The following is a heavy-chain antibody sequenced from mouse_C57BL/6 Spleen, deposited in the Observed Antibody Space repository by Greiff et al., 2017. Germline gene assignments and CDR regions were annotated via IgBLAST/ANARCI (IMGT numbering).Heavy chain of an antibody. V-gene: IGHV1-69*01. CDR1: GYTFTSYW. J-gene: IGHJ2*01. CDR2: IDPSDSYT. Sequence: QVHVKQPGAELVMPGASVKLSCKASGYTFTSYWMHWVKQRPGQGLEWIGEIDPSDSYTNYNQKFKGKSTLTVDKSSSTAYMQLSSLTSEDSAVYYCARWGGYYYFDYWGQGTTLTVSS. CDR3: ARWGGYYYFDY. D-gene: IGHD2-3*01.